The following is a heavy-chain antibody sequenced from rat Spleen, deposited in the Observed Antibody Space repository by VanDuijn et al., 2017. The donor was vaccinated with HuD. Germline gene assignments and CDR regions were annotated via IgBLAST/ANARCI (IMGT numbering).Heavy chain of an antibody. CDR3: TREVTMGITPTDY. CDR2: ISYEGSNT. CDR1: GFTFNNYW. J-gene: IGHJ2*01. V-gene: IGHV5-31*01. Sequence: EVQLVESGGGLVQPGGSLKLSCVASGFTFNNYWMTWIRQAPGKGLEWVTSISYEGSNTYYGDSVKGRFTVSRDNADNTLYLKMNSLRSEESATYYCTREVTMGITPTDYWGQGVMVTVSS. D-gene: IGHD1-9*01.